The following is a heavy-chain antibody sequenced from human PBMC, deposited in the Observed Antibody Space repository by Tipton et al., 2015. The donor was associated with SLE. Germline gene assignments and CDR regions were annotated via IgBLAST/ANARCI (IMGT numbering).Heavy chain of an antibody. Sequence: TLSLTCAVSGGSISSGGYSWSWIRQPPGKGLEWIGYIYHSGSTYYNPSLKSRVTISVDRSKNQFSLKLSSVTAADTAVYYCAREHSGNYEESFDVWGQGTMVTVSS. J-gene: IGHJ3*01. D-gene: IGHD1-26*01. CDR3: AREHSGNYEESFDV. V-gene: IGHV4-30-2*01. CDR2: IYHSGST. CDR1: GGSISSGGYS.